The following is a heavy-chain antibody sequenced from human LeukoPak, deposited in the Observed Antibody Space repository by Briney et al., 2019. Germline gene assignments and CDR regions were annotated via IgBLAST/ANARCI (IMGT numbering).Heavy chain of an antibody. CDR1: GGSISSYY. V-gene: IGHV4-59*01. CDR2: IYYSGST. D-gene: IGHD4-17*01. CDR3: ARDLGIYGDYAFDI. J-gene: IGHJ3*02. Sequence: SETLSLTCTVSGGSISSYYWSWIRQPPGEGLEWIGYIYYSGSTNYNPSLKSRVTISVDTSKNQFSLELSSVTAADTAVYYCARDLGIYGDYAFDIWGQGTMVTVSS.